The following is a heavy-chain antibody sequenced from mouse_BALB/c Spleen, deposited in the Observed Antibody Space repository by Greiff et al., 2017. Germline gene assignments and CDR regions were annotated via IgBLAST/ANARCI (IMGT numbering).Heavy chain of an antibody. CDR3: VREGATRFAY. V-gene: IGHV2-9-2*01. D-gene: IGHD2-13*01. CDR1: GFSLTSYD. J-gene: IGHJ3*01. Sequence: VQVVESGPGLVAPSQSLSITCTVSGFSLTSYDISWIRQPPGKGLEWLGVIWTGGGTNYNSAFMSRLSISKDNSKSQVFLKMNSLQTDDTAIYYCVREGATRFAYWGQGTLVTVSA. CDR2: IWTGGGT.